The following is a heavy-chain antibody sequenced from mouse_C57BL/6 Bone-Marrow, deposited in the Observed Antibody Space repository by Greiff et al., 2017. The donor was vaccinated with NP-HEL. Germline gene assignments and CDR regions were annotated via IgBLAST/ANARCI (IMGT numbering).Heavy chain of an antibody. V-gene: IGHV1-64*01. CDR1: GYTFTSYW. Sequence: QVQLKQPGAELVKPGASVKLSCKASGYTFTSYWMHWVKQRPGQGLEWIGMIHPNSGSTNYNEKFKSKATLTVDNSSSTAYMQLSSLTSEDSAVYYCASTGGGEDYWGQGTTLTVSS. CDR2: IHPNSGST. J-gene: IGHJ2*01. CDR3: ASTGGGEDY.